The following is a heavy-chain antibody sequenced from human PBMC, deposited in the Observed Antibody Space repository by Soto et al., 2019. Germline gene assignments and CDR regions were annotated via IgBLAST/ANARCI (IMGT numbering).Heavy chain of an antibody. Sequence: EAQLLESGGDLVQPGGSLRLSCAASGFTFSSYAMSWVRQAPGKGLEWVSAISSSGGTSYYADSGKGRFTISRDNSKNTLYLQMNSLRAEDTAVYYCARGTNWFDPWGQGTLVTVSS. V-gene: IGHV3-23*01. J-gene: IGHJ5*02. CDR3: ARGTNWFDP. CDR1: GFTFSSYA. CDR2: ISSSGGTS.